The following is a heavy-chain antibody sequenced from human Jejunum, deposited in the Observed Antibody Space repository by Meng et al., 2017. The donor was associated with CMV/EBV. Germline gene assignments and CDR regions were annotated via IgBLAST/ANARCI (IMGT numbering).Heavy chain of an antibody. CDR3: ARDSGITETAPDF. Sequence: KGFGYRFNNYWIGWVRQMPGKGLEWMGFIYPEESDTRYSPSFQGQVTFSADKSINTAYLEWSSLKASDTAMYFCARDSGITETAPDFWGQGTLVTVSS. CDR1: GYRFNNYW. D-gene: IGHD6-13*01. V-gene: IGHV5-51*01. CDR2: IYPEESDT. J-gene: IGHJ4*02.